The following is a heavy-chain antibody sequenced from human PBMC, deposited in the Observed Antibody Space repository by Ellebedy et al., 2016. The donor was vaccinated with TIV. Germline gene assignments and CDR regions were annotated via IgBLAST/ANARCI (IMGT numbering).Heavy chain of an antibody. V-gene: IGHV3-15*01. Sequence: GGSLRLXXEASGFIFNIAWMSWVRQAPGKGLEWVGRIKSKIDGGATDYAAPVKGRFTISRDDSKNTLYLQMNSLKTEDTALYYCTTDQVGFGMDVWGQGTTVTVSS. CDR2: IKSKIDGGAT. J-gene: IGHJ6*02. CDR3: TTDQVGFGMDV. CDR1: GFIFNIAW. D-gene: IGHD1-26*01.